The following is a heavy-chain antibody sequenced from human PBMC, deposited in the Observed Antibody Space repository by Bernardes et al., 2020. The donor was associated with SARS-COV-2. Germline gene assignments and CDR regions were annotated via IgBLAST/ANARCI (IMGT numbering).Heavy chain of an antibody. CDR2: ISTNGGNT. Sequence: GGSLRLSCSASGFIFSSYGMHWVRQAPGKGLEYISSISTNGGNTFYADSVKGRFSISRDNSRNTLYLQMGSLRVEDTAIYYCVKEREQWLQTYYFHYWGQGTLVTVSS. J-gene: IGHJ4*02. D-gene: IGHD6-19*01. V-gene: IGHV3-64D*06. CDR3: VKEREQWLQTYYFHY. CDR1: GFIFSSYG.